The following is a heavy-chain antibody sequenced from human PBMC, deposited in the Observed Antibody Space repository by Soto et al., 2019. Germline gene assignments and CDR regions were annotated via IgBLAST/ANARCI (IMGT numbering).Heavy chain of an antibody. D-gene: IGHD6-13*01. Sequence: SETLSLTSAVYGGSFSGYYWSWIRQPPGKGLEWIGEINHSGSTNYNPSLKSRVTISVDTSKNQFSLKLSSVTAADTAVYYCARGSEAAAVGGYRGQGTLVTVSS. CDR1: GGSFSGYY. CDR3: ARGSEAAAVGGY. J-gene: IGHJ4*02. CDR2: INHSGST. V-gene: IGHV4-34*01.